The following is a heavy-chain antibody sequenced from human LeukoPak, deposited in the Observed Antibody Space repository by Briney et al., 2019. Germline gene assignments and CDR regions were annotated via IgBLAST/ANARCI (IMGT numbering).Heavy chain of an antibody. CDR3: ASRASYTTYGLGY. Sequence: GGSLRLSCAASGFTFSDYYMSWIRQAPGKGLEWVSYIGSSDGTIFYADSVKGRFTISRDNAKNSLYLQMNSLRAEDTAVYYCASRASYTTYGLGYWGQGTLVTVSS. D-gene: IGHD4-11*01. CDR2: IGSSDGTI. V-gene: IGHV3-11*01. J-gene: IGHJ4*02. CDR1: GFTFSDYY.